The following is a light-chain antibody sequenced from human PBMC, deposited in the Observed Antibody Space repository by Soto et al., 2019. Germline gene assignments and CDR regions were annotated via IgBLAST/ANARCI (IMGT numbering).Light chain of an antibody. CDR1: QSVSSSF. V-gene: IGKV3-20*01. CDR2: GAS. Sequence: EIVLTQSPGTLSLSPGERATLSCRASQSVSSSFLAWYQQKPGQAPRLLIYGASSRATGIPDRFSGSGSGTDFTITISRLEPEAFAVYYCQQYGSSAYTFGQGTKLEIK. J-gene: IGKJ2*01. CDR3: QQYGSSAYT.